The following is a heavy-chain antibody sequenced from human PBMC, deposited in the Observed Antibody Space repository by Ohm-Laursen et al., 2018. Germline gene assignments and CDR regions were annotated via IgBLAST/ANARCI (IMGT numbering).Heavy chain of an antibody. Sequence: SLRLSCAASGFTFDDYAMHWVRQAPGKGLEWVSGISWNSGSIGYADSVKGRFTISRDNAKNSLYLQMNSLRAEDTALYYCAKVGLRAYYYGMDVWGQGTTVTVSS. D-gene: IGHD3-16*01. V-gene: IGHV3-9*01. CDR1: GFTFDDYA. CDR3: AKVGLRAYYYGMDV. J-gene: IGHJ6*02. CDR2: ISWNSGSI.